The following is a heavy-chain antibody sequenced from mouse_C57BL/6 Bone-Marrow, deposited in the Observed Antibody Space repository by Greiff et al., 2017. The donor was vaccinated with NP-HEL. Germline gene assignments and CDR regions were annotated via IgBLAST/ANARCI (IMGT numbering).Heavy chain of an antibody. CDR1: GFTFSDYG. CDR3: ARSSFPLDSSGSYYFDY. CDR2: ISSGSSTI. J-gene: IGHJ2*01. Sequence: EVQRVESGGGLVKPGGSLKLSCAASGFTFSDYGMHWVRQAPEKGLEWVAYISSGSSTIYYADTVKGRFTISRDNAKNTLFLQMTSLRSEDTAMYYCARSSFPLDSSGSYYFDYWGQGTTLRVSS. V-gene: IGHV5-17*01. D-gene: IGHD3-2*02.